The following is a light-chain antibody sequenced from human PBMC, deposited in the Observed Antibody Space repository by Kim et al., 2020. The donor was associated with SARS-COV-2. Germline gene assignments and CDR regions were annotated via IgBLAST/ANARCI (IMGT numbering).Light chain of an antibody. CDR3: SSYAAISNFV. CDR2: EVS. CDR1: SGDIGGYNY. Sequence: QSAVTQPPSASGSPGQSVTISCTGTSGDIGGYNYVSWYQQHPGKAPKFMIYEVSKRPSGVPDRFSGSKSGNTASLTVSGLQAEDEADYYCSSYAAISNFVFVTGTKVTVL. J-gene: IGLJ1*01. V-gene: IGLV2-8*01.